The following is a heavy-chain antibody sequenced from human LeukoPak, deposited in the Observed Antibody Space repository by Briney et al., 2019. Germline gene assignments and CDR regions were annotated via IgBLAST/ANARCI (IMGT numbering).Heavy chain of an antibody. D-gene: IGHD4-11*01. CDR3: ARDLGTSNYGY. CDR1: GRSISSYY. V-gene: IGHV4-4*07. J-gene: IGHJ4*02. CDR2: IYTSGST. Sequence: SETLSLTCTVSGRSISSYYWSWIRQPAGKGLEWIGRIYTSGSTNYNPSLKSRVTISVDKSKNQFSLKLSSVTAADTAVYYCARDLGTSNYGYWGQGTLVTVSS.